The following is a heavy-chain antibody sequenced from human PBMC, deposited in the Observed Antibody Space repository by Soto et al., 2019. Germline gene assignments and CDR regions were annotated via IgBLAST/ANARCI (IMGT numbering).Heavy chain of an antibody. CDR1: GSPINSYY. CDR2: VYYTGTT. Sequence: SETLSLTCTVSGSPINSYYWSWFRQPPGQGLEWVGYVYYTGTTTYNPSLKSRLTISVDASKSHFSLNLRSVTAADTAVYYCARLGDYYQTFDDRGHGSLVTVSS. V-gene: IGHV4-59*08. J-gene: IGHJ4*01. CDR3: ARLGDYYQTFDD. D-gene: IGHD3-22*01.